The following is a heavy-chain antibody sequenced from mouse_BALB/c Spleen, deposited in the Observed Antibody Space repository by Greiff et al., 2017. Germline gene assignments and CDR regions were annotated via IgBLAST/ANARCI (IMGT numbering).Heavy chain of an antibody. V-gene: IGHV5-9-3*01. Sequence: EVQRVESGGGLVKPGGSLKLSCAASGFTFSSYAMSWVRQTPEKRLEWVATISSGGSYTYYPDSVKGRFTISRDNAKNTLYLQMSSLRSEDTAMYYCASGYGNYWYFDVWGAGTTVTVSS. CDR1: GFTFSSYA. D-gene: IGHD2-10*02. CDR3: ASGYGNYWYFDV. CDR2: ISSGGSYT. J-gene: IGHJ1*01.